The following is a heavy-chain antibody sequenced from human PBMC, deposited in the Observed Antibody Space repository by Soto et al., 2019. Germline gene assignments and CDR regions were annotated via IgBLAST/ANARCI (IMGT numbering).Heavy chain of an antibody. CDR1: GYSVSDNY. Sequence: PGGSLRLSCAASGYSVSDNYMSWVRQGPGKGLEWVSVIYGSGNTYYADSVKGRFTIYRDNSKNTLYLQMHSLRAEDTAVYYCAREAGPLDSWGQGTLVTVSS. CDR3: AREAGPLDS. J-gene: IGHJ4*02. V-gene: IGHV3-53*01. CDR2: IYGSGNT.